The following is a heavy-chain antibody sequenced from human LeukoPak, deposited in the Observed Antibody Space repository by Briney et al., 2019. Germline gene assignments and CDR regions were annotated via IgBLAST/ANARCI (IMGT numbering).Heavy chain of an antibody. Sequence: PGGSLRLSCAVSGFTFSSYWMNWVRQAPGKGLEWVANIKEDGSEKNYVDSVKGRFTISRDNAKNSLYLQVNSLRAEDTALYYCARVRYMDVWGKGTTVTVSS. V-gene: IGHV3-7*01. J-gene: IGHJ6*03. CDR2: IKEDGSEK. CDR1: GFTFSSYW. CDR3: ARVRYMDV.